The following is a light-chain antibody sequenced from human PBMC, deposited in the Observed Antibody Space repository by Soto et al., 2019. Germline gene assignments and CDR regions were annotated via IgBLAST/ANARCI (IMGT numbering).Light chain of an antibody. J-gene: IGKJ1*01. CDR1: QSISNN. CDR3: QQYNYWPIT. V-gene: IGKV3-15*01. Sequence: ETVLTQSPATLSVSPGERTTLSCRASQSISNNLAWYQQKPGQAPRLVIYSAFTRATGIPARFSGSGYGTELTITISSMQYEDFEVYFCQQYNYWPITFGQGTKVDIK. CDR2: SAF.